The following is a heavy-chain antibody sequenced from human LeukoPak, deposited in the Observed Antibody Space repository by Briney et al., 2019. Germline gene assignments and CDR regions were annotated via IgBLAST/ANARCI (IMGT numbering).Heavy chain of an antibody. CDR3: ARDMYYNPVRFDI. Sequence: TLSHTCTVSGSSISSGSYYWGWIRQPAGKGLEWIGRISTSGTSHYNPSLNSRVTISPDPSKNQFSLRLSSVTAADTAVYYCARDMYYNPVRFDIWGQGTMVTVSS. CDR2: ISTSGTS. J-gene: IGHJ3*02. CDR1: GSSISSGSYY. D-gene: IGHD3-10*01. V-gene: IGHV4-61*02.